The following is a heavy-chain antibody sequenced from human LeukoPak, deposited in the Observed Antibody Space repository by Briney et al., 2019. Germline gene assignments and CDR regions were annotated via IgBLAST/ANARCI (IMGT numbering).Heavy chain of an antibody. J-gene: IGHJ4*02. V-gene: IGHV4-34*01. CDR2: INHSGST. Sequence: PSETLSLTCAVYGGSFSGYYWSWIRQPPGKGLEWIGEINHSGSTNHNPSLKSRVTISVDTSKNQFSLKLSSVTAADTAVYYCARAGGHYDILTGYSDWGQGTLVTVSS. CDR3: ARAGGHYDILTGYSD. CDR1: GGSFSGYY. D-gene: IGHD3-9*01.